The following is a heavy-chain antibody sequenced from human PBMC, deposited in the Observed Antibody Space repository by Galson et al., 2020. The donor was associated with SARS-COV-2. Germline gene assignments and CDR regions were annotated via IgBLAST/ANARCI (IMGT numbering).Heavy chain of an antibody. CDR1: GYTFTSYY. CDR3: ARGGGYYDILTGSQYYYGMDV. CDR2: INPSGGST. J-gene: IGHJ6*02. V-gene: IGHV1-46*01. D-gene: IGHD3-9*01. Sequence: GASVKVSCKASGYTFTSYYMHWVRQAPGQGLEWMGIINPSGGSTSYAQKFQGRVTMTRDTSTSTVYMELSSLRSEDTAVYYCARGGGYYDILTGSQYYYGMDVWGQGTTVTVSS.